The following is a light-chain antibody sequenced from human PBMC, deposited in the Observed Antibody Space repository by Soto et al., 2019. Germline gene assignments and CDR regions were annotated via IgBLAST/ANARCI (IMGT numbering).Light chain of an antibody. CDR2: FGS. J-gene: IGKJ1*01. CDR3: MQSQQSPPT. Sequence: DLVMTQSPLSLPVTPGEPASISCSSSQSLLQSNGYNYLDWYLQKPGQSPQLLIYFGSYRASGVHDRFSGSGSGTDFTLKIRRVEAEDVGVYYCMQSQQSPPTFGQGTKVEI. V-gene: IGKV2-28*01. CDR1: QSLLQSNGYNY.